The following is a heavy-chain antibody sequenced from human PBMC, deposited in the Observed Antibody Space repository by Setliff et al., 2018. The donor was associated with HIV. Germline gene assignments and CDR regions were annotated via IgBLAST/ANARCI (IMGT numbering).Heavy chain of an antibody. J-gene: IGHJ5*02. CDR2: INHSGST. CDR3: ARGLGGYCSSVSCYEADH. V-gene: IGHV4-34*01. D-gene: IGHD2-2*01. Sequence: SETLSLTCAVYGGSFSGYYWSWIRQPPGKGLEWIGEINHSGSTNYNMSLWSRVTISLDASRNQFSLRLSSVTAADTAVYYCARGLGGYCSSVSCYEADHWGQGTLVTVSS. CDR1: GGSFSGYY.